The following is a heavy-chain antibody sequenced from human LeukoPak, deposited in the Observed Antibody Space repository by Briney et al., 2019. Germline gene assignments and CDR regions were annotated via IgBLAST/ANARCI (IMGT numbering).Heavy chain of an antibody. V-gene: IGHV4-59*01. CDR1: RGSISTYY. Sequence: SETLSLTCTVSRGSISTYYWNWIRQPPGKGLEWIGYIYYTGTTDYNPSLKSRVTMSVDTSKNQFSLKLSSVTTADTAVYYCAKDRQPCGDCYYKPYYFDYWGQGTLVTVSS. CDR2: IYYTGTT. CDR3: AKDRQPCGDCYYKPYYFDY. D-gene: IGHD2-21*02. J-gene: IGHJ4*02.